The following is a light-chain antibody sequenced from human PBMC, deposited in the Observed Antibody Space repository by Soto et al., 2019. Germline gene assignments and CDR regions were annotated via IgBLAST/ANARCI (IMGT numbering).Light chain of an antibody. J-gene: IGKJ1*01. CDR3: QQYNNWPWT. Sequence: EIVMTQSPATLSVSPWVRATLSFMASQSISDTLAWYQQKPGQAPRLLIYSASRRATGFPGRFSGSGSGTDFTLTISSLQSEDLAVYYCQQYNNWPWTFGQGTKVDIK. CDR2: SAS. CDR1: QSISDT. V-gene: IGKV3-15*01.